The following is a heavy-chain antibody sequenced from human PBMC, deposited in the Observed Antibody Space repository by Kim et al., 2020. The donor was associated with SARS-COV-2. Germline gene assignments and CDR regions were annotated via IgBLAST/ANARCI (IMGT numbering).Heavy chain of an antibody. CDR1: GFTFSDYY. D-gene: IGHD5-18*01. J-gene: IGHJ6*02. CDR2: ISSSSSYT. Sequence: GGSLRLSCAASGFTFSDYYMSWIRQAPGKGLEWVSYISSSSSYTNYADSVKGRFTISRDNAKNSLYLQMNSLRAEDTAVYYCALPIILREVHSYGYTGGMDVWGQGTTVTVSS. V-gene: IGHV3-11*06. CDR3: ALPIILREVHSYGYTGGMDV.